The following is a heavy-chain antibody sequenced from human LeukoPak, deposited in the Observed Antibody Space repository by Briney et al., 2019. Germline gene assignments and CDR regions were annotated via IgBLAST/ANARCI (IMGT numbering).Heavy chain of an antibody. V-gene: IGHV3-30*01. J-gene: IGHJ4*02. CDR1: GFTFSSYA. Sequence: GRSLRLSCAASGFTFSSYAMHWVRQAPGKGLEWVAVISYDGSNKYYADSVKGRFTISRDNSKNTLYLQMNSLRAEDTAVYYCARGHYGDYVTASLFDYWGQGTLVTVSS. CDR2: ISYDGSNK. CDR3: ARGHYGDYVTASLFDY. D-gene: IGHD4-17*01.